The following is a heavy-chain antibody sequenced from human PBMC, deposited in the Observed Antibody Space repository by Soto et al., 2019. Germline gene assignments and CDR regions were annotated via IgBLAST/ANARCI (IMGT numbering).Heavy chain of an antibody. Sequence: PSETLSLTCTVSGGSIRNGDYYWGWIRQPPGKGLEWIGYVYYSGTTYSHPSLNSRVSISVDTSENQFSLRLTSVTAADTAVYYCVTVNLVGAAYYFGYWGPGTLVTVSS. J-gene: IGHJ4*02. D-gene: IGHD1-26*01. CDR2: VYYSGTT. V-gene: IGHV4-30-4*01. CDR1: GGSIRNGDYY. CDR3: VTVNLVGAAYYFGY.